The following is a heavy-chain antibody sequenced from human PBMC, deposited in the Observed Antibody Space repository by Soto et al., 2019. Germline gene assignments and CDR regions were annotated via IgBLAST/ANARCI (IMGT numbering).Heavy chain of an antibody. CDR3: AKDLEDSGRYYGRTYGMDV. CDR2: ISYDGSNK. CDR1: GFTFSSYG. J-gene: IGHJ6*02. Sequence: QVQLVESGGGVVQPGRSLRLSCAASGFTFSSYGMHWVRQAPGKGLEWVAVISYDGSNKYYADSVKGRFTISRDNSKKTLYLQMYSLTAEGTAVYYCAKDLEDSGRYYGRTYGMDVWGQGTTVTVSS. V-gene: IGHV3-30*18. D-gene: IGHD1-26*01.